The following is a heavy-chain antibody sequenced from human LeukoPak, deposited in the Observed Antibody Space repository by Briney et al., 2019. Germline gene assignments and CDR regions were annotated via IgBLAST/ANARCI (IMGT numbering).Heavy chain of an antibody. V-gene: IGHV1-8*01. CDR2: MNPNSGNT. CDR3: ARSRIAAAANWFDP. D-gene: IGHD6-13*01. CDR1: GYTFSSYD. J-gene: IGHJ5*02. Sequence: ASVKVSCKASGYTFSSYDINWVRQATGQGLEWMGWMNPNSGNTGYAQKFQGRVTMTRNTSISTAYMDLSSLRSEDTAVYYCARSRIAAAANWFDPWGQGTLVTVSS.